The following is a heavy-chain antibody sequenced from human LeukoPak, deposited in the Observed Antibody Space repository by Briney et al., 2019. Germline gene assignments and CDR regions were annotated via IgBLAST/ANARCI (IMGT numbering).Heavy chain of an antibody. J-gene: IGHJ4*02. Sequence: GGSLRLPCAASGFTFSDYYMSWIRQAPGKGLEWVSYISSSSSYTNYADSVKSRFTISRDNAKNSLYLQMNTLRAEDTAVYYCARDSRMSYYYGSGSYYTARYFDYWGQGTLVTVSS. V-gene: IGHV3-11*06. CDR1: GFTFSDYY. CDR3: ARDSRMSYYYGSGSYYTARYFDY. CDR2: ISSSSSYT. D-gene: IGHD3-10*01.